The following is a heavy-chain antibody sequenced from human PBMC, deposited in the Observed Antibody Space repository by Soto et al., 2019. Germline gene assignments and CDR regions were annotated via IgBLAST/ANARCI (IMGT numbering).Heavy chain of an antibody. D-gene: IGHD3-3*01. V-gene: IGHV1-18*01. Sequence: ASVKVSCKASGYTFTSYGISWVRQAPGQGLEWMGWISAYNGNTNYAQKLQGRVTMTTDTSTSTAYMELRSLRSDDTAVYYCARPAANYDFWSGQFNYYYYMDVWGKGTTVTVSS. CDR3: ARPAANYDFWSGQFNYYYYMDV. J-gene: IGHJ6*03. CDR2: ISAYNGNT. CDR1: GYTFTSYG.